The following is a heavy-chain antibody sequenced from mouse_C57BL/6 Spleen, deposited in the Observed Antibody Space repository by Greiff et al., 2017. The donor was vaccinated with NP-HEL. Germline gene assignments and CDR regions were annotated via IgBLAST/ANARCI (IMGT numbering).Heavy chain of an antibody. CDR2: INPNYGTT. D-gene: IGHD4-1*02. CDR1: GYSFTDYN. V-gene: IGHV1-39*01. CDR3: ERSPQLGHWFAY. J-gene: IGHJ3*01. Sequence: LPPSGPELVKPGASVKISCKASGYSFTDYNMNWVKQSNGKSLEWIGVINPNYGTTSYNQKFKGKATLTVDQSSSTAYMQLNSLTSEDAAVYACERSPQLGHWFAYWGQGTLVTVSS.